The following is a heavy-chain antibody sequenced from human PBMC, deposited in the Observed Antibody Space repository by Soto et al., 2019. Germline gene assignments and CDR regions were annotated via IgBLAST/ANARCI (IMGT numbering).Heavy chain of an antibody. Sequence: PGGSLRLSCAGSGFPFSRYAMNWVRQTPDKGLEWLSYISDSGSTIHYADSVKGRFTISRDNAKNSLYLQMNSLRADDTAVYYCTRDGSWGQGTLVTVSS. CDR2: ISDSGSTI. V-gene: IGHV3-48*01. D-gene: IGHD5-12*01. J-gene: IGHJ5*02. CDR1: GFPFSRYA. CDR3: TRDGS.